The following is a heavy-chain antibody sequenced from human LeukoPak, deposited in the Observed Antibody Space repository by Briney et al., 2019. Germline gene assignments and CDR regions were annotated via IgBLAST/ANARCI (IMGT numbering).Heavy chain of an antibody. Sequence: GGSLRLSCAASGFTFSSYWMHWVRQAPGKGLVWVSRINSDGSSTSYADSVKGRFTISRDSAKNSLYLQMNSLRVEDTAIYYCARDGNIWGNYRFFDYWGQGTLVTVSS. CDR1: GFTFSSYW. V-gene: IGHV3-74*01. J-gene: IGHJ4*02. CDR2: INSDGSST. CDR3: ARDGNIWGNYRFFDY. D-gene: IGHD3-16*02.